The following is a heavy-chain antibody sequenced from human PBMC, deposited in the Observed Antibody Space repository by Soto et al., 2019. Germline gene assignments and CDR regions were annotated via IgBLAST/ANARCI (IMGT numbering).Heavy chain of an antibody. D-gene: IGHD2-15*01. Sequence: EVQLLESGGGLVQPGGSLRLSCAASGFTFSRYAMSLVRQAPEKGLEWVSAISGSGGSTYYADSVKGLFTISRDNTKNTLYLQMTSLRAEDTAVYYCAKVLVSSGGSCQFDYLGQGTLVTVSS. CDR3: AKVLVSSGGSCQFDY. CDR1: GFTFSRYA. J-gene: IGHJ4*02. CDR2: ISGSGGST. V-gene: IGHV3-23*01.